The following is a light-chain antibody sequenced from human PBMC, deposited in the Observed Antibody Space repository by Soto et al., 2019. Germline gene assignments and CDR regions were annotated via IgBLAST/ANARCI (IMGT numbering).Light chain of an antibody. Sequence: DIVMTQSPDSLAVSLGERATINCKSSQTVLYNSNNKNYLAWYQQKPGQTPKLLIYWASTRESGVPDRISGSGSGTDFTLTISSLQAEDVAVYYCQQYYTTPWTFGQGTKVEIK. J-gene: IGKJ1*01. CDR2: WAS. V-gene: IGKV4-1*01. CDR1: QTVLYNSNNKNY. CDR3: QQYYTTPWT.